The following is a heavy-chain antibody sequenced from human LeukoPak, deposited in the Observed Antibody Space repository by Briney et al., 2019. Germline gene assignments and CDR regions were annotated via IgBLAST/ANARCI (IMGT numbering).Heavy chain of an antibody. J-gene: IGHJ3*02. CDR3: ARDRGGDAFDI. CDR2: IHSAGTT. D-gene: IGHD3-16*01. V-gene: IGHV3-53*01. Sequence: PGGSLRLSRAASGFTVSSNYMSWVRQAPGKGLEWVSLIHSAGTTYYADSVKGRFTISRDNSKNTLYLQMHSLRPEDTAVYYCARDRGGDAFDIWGQGTMVTVSS. CDR1: GFTVSSNY.